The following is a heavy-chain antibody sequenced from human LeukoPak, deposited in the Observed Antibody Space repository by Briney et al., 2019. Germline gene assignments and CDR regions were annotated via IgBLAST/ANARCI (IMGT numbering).Heavy chain of an antibody. CDR2: INHSGST. D-gene: IGHD3-9*01. V-gene: IGHV4-34*01. CDR3: ARVLRYFDWLPHAFDI. CDR1: GGSFSGYH. Sequence: SETLSLTCAVYGGSFSGYHWSWIRQPPGKGLEWIGEINHSGSTNYNPSLKRRVTISVDTSKNQFSLKLSSVTAADTAVYYCARVLRYFDWLPHAFDIWGQGTMVTVSS. J-gene: IGHJ3*02.